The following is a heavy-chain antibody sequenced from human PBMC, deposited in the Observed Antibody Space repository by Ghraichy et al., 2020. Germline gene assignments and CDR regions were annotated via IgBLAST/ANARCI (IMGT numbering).Heavy chain of an antibody. Sequence: GESLNISCAASGFTVSSNYMSWVRQAPGKGLEWVSVIYSGGSTYYADSVKGRFTISRHNSKNTLYLQMNSLRAEDTAVYYCARAKLGYPRGRSNPYGMDVWGQGTTVTVSS. CDR2: IYSGGST. J-gene: IGHJ6*02. V-gene: IGHV3-53*04. CDR1: GFTVSSNY. CDR3: ARAKLGYPRGRSNPYGMDV. D-gene: IGHD3-16*01.